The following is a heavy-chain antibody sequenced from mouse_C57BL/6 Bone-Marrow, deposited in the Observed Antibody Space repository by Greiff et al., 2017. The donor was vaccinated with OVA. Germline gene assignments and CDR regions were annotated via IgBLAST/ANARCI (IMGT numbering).Heavy chain of an antibody. D-gene: IGHD1-1*01. CDR1: GFTFSSYG. V-gene: IGHV5-6*01. CDR3: ARHGVACRFFDV. Sequence: EVQLVESGGDLVKPGGSLKLSCAASGFTFSSYGMSWVRQTPDKRLEWVATISSGGSYTYYPDSVKGRVAIARDNAKKTLTRQMSSLKSENTAMYYCARHGVACRFFDVWGTGTTVTVSS. J-gene: IGHJ1*03. CDR2: ISSGGSYT.